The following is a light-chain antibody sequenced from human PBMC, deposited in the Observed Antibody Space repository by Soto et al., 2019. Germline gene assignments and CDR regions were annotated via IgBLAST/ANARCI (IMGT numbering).Light chain of an antibody. CDR3: QQYGTSSLT. CDR2: HVS. Sequence: DIVLTQSPGTLSLSQGERAILSSRASQSVSSTSLAWYQQRPGQAPRLLIYHVSSRANGIPDRFSGSGSGTDFTLTISTLEPEDFAVYYSQQYGTSSLTFGGGTRVEI. J-gene: IGKJ4*01. V-gene: IGKV3-20*01. CDR1: QSVSSTS.